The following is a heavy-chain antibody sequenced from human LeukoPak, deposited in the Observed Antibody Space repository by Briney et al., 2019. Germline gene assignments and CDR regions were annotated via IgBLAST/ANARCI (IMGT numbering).Heavy chain of an antibody. CDR1: GFTFSSYA. V-gene: IGHV3-23*01. CDR2: ISGSGGST. D-gene: IGHD3-22*01. J-gene: IGHJ5*02. Sequence: GGSLRLSCAASGFTFSSYAMSWVRQAPGKGLEWVSAISGSGGSTYYADSVKGRFTISRDNSKNTLYLQLNSLRAEDTAVYYCAKESTISSGYFNWFDPWGQGTLVTVSS. CDR3: AKESTISSGYFNWFDP.